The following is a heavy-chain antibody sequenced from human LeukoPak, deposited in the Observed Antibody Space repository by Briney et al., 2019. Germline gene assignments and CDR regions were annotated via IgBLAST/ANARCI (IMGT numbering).Heavy chain of an antibody. CDR3: ASGGDCSSTSCYTSNWFDP. Sequence: ASVKVSCKASGGTFSSYAISWVRQAPGQGLEWMGGIIPIFGTANYAQKFQGRVTITADESTSTAYMELSSLRSEDTAVYYCASGGDCSSTSCYTSNWFDPWGQGTLVTVSS. V-gene: IGHV1-69*13. CDR1: GGTFSSYA. D-gene: IGHD2-2*02. CDR2: IIPIFGTA. J-gene: IGHJ5*02.